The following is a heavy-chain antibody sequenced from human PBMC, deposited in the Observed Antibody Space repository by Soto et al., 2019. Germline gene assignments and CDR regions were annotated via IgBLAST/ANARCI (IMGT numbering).Heavy chain of an antibody. V-gene: IGHV4-39*01. Sequence: SETLSLTCTVSGGSISSSSYYWGWIRQPPGKGLEWIGSIYYSGSTYYNPSLKSRVTISVDTSKSQLSLKLRSVTAADTAVYYCARHNGYSSSWYYYYYMEVWGKGTTVTVSS. CDR1: GGSISSSSYY. CDR3: ARHNGYSSSWYYYYYMEV. CDR2: IYYSGST. D-gene: IGHD6-13*01. J-gene: IGHJ6*03.